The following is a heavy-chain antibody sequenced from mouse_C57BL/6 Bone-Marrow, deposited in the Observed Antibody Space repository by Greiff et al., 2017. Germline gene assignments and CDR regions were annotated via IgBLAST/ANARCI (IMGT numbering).Heavy chain of an antibody. Sequence: GGGLVQPKGSLKLSCAASGFSFNTYAMNWVRQAPGKGLEWVARIRSKSNNYATYYADSVKDRFTISRDDSESMLYLQMNNLKTEDTAMYYCVRSYCGGFAYGGQGTLVTVS. CDR3: VRSYCGGFAY. J-gene: IGHJ3*01. CDR2: IRSKSNNYAT. V-gene: IGHV10-1*01. CDR1: GFSFNTYA. D-gene: IGHD1-1*01.